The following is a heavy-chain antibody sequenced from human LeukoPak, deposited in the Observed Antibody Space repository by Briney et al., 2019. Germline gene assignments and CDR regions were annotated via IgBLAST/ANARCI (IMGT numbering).Heavy chain of an antibody. V-gene: IGHV4-59*01. CDR3: ARDAGLKLMDV. CDR1: GGSISSYY. CDR2: IYYSGST. D-gene: IGHD2-15*01. J-gene: IGHJ6*04. Sequence: SETLSLTCTVSGGSISSYYWSWIRQPPGKGLEWIGYIYYSGSTNYNPSLKSRVTISVDTSKNQFSLKLSSVTAADTAVCYCARDAGLKLMDVWGKGTTVTVSS.